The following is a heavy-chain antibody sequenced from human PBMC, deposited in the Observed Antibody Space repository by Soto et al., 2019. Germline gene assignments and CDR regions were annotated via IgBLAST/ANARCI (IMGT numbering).Heavy chain of an antibody. CDR2: IYSGGST. J-gene: IGHJ4*02. D-gene: IGHD2-2*01. CDR1: GFTVSSNY. Sequence: EVQLVESGGGLVQPGGSLRLSCAASGFTVSSNYMSWVRQAPGKGLEWVSVIYSGGSTYYADSVKGRSTISRHNSKNTLYLQMNILRAEDTAVYYCARQVAGPAGICDYWGQGTLVTVSS. CDR3: ARQVAGPAGICDY. V-gene: IGHV3-53*04.